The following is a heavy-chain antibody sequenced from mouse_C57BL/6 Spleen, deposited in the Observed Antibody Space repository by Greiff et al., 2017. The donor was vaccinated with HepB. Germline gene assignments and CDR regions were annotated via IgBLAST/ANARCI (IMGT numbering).Heavy chain of an antibody. Sequence: VQLQQSGAELVKPGASVKMSCKASGYTFTSYWITWVKQRPGQGLEWIGDIYPGSGSTNYNEKFKSKATLTVDTSSSTAYMQLSSLTSEDSAVYYCARGYYGSSGYFDYWGQGTTLTVSS. D-gene: IGHD1-1*01. CDR3: ARGYYGSSGYFDY. J-gene: IGHJ2*01. CDR1: GYTFTSYW. V-gene: IGHV1-55*01. CDR2: IYPGSGST.